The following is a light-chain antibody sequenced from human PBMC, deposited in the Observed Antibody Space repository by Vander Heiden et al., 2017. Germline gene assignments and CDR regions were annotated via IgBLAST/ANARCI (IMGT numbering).Light chain of an antibody. CDR3: SSYTSSSTLVV. Sequence: QSALTQPASVSVSPGQSITIPCTGTSSDVGGYNYVSWYQQHPGKAPKLMMYEVSNRPSGVSNRFSGSKSGNTASLTISGLQAEDEADYYCSSYTSSSTLVVFGGGTKLTVL. J-gene: IGLJ2*01. CDR2: EVS. V-gene: IGLV2-14*01. CDR1: SSDVGGYNY.